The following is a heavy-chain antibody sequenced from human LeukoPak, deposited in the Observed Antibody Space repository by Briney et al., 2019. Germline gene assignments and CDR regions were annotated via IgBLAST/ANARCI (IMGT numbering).Heavy chain of an antibody. Sequence: QPGRSLRLSCTTSGFKFGAYAMSWVRQAPGKGLEWVGFIRSKVYGGTTEFAASVKGRFIISRDDSKSIAYLQMNSLETEETAVYYCTGYGYGGNFPWYFDLWGRGTLVSVSS. V-gene: IGHV3-49*04. D-gene: IGHD4-23*01. CDR3: TGYGYGGNFPWYFDL. J-gene: IGHJ2*01. CDR2: IRSKVYGGTT. CDR1: GFKFGAYA.